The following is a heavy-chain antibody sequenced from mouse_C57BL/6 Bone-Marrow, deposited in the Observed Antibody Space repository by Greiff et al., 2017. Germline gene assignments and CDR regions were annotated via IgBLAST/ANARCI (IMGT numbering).Heavy chain of an antibody. Sequence: QVQLQQSGPELVKPGASVKISCKASGYSFTSYYIHWVKQRPGQGLEWIGWIYPGSGNTKYNEKFKGKATLTADTASSTAYMQLSSLTSEDSAVYYCASWAYYYAMDYWGQGTSVTVSA. CDR3: ASWAYYYAMDY. CDR2: IYPGSGNT. V-gene: IGHV1-66*01. CDR1: GYSFTSYY. D-gene: IGHD3-1*01. J-gene: IGHJ4*01.